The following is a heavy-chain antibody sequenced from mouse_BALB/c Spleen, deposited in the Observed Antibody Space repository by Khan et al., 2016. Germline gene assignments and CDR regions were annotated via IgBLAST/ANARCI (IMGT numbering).Heavy chain of an antibody. CDR2: INPGSGGT. D-gene: IGHD2-14*01. Sequence: QVQLQQSGAELVRPGTSVKVSCKASGYAFTNYLIEWVKQRPGQGLEWIGVINPGSGGTNYNEKFKGKATLTADKSSSTAYMQLSRLTSDDSAVYFCARGYDWYFDVWGAGTTVTVSS. CDR3: ARGYDWYFDV. V-gene: IGHV1-54*01. CDR1: GYAFTNYL. J-gene: IGHJ1*01.